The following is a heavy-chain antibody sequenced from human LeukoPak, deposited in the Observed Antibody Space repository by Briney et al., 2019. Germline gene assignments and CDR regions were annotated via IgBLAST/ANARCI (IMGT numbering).Heavy chain of an antibody. V-gene: IGHV3-7*01. CDR1: GFTFDDYT. J-gene: IGHJ5*02. CDR2: IKQDGSEK. Sequence: GGSLRLSCAASGFTFDDYTMHWVRQAPGKGLEWVANIKQDGSEKYHVDSVKGRFTISRDNAKNSLYLQMNSLRAEDTAVYYCARWYSSGWFDPWGQGTLVTVSS. CDR3: ARWYSSGWFDP. D-gene: IGHD6-19*01.